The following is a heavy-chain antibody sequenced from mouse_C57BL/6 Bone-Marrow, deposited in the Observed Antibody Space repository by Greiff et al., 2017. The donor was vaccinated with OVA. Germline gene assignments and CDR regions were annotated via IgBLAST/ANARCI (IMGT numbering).Heavy chain of an antibody. CDR3: AEGYFDV. Sequence: EVQVVDSGGGLVKPGGSLKLSCAASGFTFSSYAMSWVRQTPEKRLEWVATISDGGSYTYYPDNVKGRFTISRDNAKNNLYLQMSHLKSEDTAMYYCAEGYFDVWGTGTTITVTS. J-gene: IGHJ1*03. CDR2: ISDGGSYT. V-gene: IGHV5-4*01. CDR1: GFTFSSYA.